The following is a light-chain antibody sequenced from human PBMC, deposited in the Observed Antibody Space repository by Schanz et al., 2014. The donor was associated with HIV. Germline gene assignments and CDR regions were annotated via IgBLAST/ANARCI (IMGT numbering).Light chain of an antibody. Sequence: EIVMTQSPATLSVSPGERATLSCRASQSVSSNLAWYQKKPGQAPRLLIYGASTRATGIPDRFSGSGSGTDFTLTISRLEPEDFAVYYCQQYGSSPYTFGQGTKLEIK. V-gene: IGKV3-20*01. CDR1: QSVSSN. CDR3: QQYGSSPYT. J-gene: IGKJ2*01. CDR2: GAS.